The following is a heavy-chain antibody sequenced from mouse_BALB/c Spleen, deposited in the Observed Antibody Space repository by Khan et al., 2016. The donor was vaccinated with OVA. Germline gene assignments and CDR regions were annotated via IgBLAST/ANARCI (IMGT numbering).Heavy chain of an antibody. CDR3: ARGNYYGYNFDY. CDR2: VSYSGCT. V-gene: IGHV3-2*02. CDR1: GYSITSGYV. J-gene: IGHJ2*01. Sequence: QLQQSGPGLVKPSQSLSLTCTVTGYSITSGYVWNWIRQFPGNKLGWMDYVSYSGCTSYNPSLKSRISITRDTSKNQFFLQLNSVTTEDTATYYCARGNYYGYNFDYWGQGTPLTVSS. D-gene: IGHD1-2*01.